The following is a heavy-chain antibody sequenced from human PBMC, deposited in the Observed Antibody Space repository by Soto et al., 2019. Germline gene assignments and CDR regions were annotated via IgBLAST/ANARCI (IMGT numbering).Heavy chain of an antibody. CDR1: GFTFSSYG. V-gene: IGHV3-30*18. CDR3: AKGGDYGRWYFDL. D-gene: IGHD4-17*01. Sequence: ESGGGVVQPGRSLRLSCAASGFTFSSYGMHWVRQAPGKGLEWVAVISYDGSNKYYADSVKGRFTISRDNSKNTLYLQMNSLRAEDTAVYYCAKGGDYGRWYFDLWGRGTLVTVSS. J-gene: IGHJ2*01. CDR2: ISYDGSNK.